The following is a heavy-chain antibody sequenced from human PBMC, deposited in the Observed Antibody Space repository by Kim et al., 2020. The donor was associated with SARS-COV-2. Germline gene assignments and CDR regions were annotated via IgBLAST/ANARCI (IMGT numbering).Heavy chain of an antibody. Sequence: SVKVSCKASGNSFTNYYVHWVRQAPGQGLEWMGVINPNGDNTNYAQKFRRRVTMTRDTSTSTVYMELSSLGSEDTAVYYCARDSRMDVWGKGTAVTVSS. J-gene: IGHJ6*03. CDR3: ARDSRMDV. V-gene: IGHV1-46*01. CDR2: INPNGDNT. CDR1: GNSFTNYY.